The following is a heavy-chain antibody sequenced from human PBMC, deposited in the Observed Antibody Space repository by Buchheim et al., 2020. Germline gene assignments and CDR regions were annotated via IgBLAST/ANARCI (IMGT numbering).Heavy chain of an antibody. CDR3: AKEKLGAEIWNALFDY. Sequence: EVQLLESGGDLVQPGGSLRLSCAASGFTFSSYAMSWVRQAPGKGLEWVSAISSSGGSTYYADSVKGRFTISRDNSKNKLYLQMNSLRAEDTAVYYCAKEKLGAEIWNALFDYWGQGTL. CDR1: GFTFSSYA. D-gene: IGHD6-13*01. J-gene: IGHJ4*02. V-gene: IGHV3-23*01. CDR2: ISSSGGST.